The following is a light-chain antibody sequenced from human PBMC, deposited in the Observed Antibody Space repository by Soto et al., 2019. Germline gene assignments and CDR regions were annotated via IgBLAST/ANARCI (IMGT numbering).Light chain of an antibody. CDR1: SSDVGGYNY. CDR2: EVS. J-gene: IGLJ1*01. Sequence: QSALTQPPSASGSPGQSVTIYCTGTSSDVGGYNYVSWYQQYPGKAPKLMISEVSKRPSGVPDRFSGSKSGNTASLTVSGLQAEDEADYFCSSHAGSNPNVFGSGTKLTVL. V-gene: IGLV2-8*01. CDR3: SSHAGSNPNV.